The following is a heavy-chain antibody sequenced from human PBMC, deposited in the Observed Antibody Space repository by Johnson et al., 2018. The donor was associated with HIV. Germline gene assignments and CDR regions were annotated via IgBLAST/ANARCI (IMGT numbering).Heavy chain of an antibody. D-gene: IGHD3-10*01. CDR3: AKESGGSGSYYIGDMGDAFAI. V-gene: IGHV3-66*01. Sequence: ELLVESGGGLVQPGGSLRLSCAASGFTVSSNYMSWVRQAPGKGLEWVSVFYSGGSTYYADSVKGRFTIPRDNSKNTLYLQMNCLRAEDTAVYFCAKESGGSGSYYIGDMGDAFAIWGQGTLVTVSS. CDR1: GFTVSSNY. CDR2: FYSGGST. J-gene: IGHJ3*02.